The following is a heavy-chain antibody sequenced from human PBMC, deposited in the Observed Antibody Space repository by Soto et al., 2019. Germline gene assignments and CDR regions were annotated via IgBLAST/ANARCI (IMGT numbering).Heavy chain of an antibody. Sequence: ASVKVSCKVSVYTLTELSMHWVRQAPGKGLEWMGGFDPEDGETIYAQKFQGRVTMTEDTSTDTAYMELSSLRSEDTAVYYCATDISAAWAFDIWGQGTMVTVSS. CDR1: VYTLTELS. CDR3: ATDISAAWAFDI. CDR2: FDPEDGET. V-gene: IGHV1-24*01. J-gene: IGHJ3*02.